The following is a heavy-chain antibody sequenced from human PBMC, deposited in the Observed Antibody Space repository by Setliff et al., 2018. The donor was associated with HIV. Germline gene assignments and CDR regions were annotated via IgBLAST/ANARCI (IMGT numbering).Heavy chain of an antibody. CDR1: GFTFSSYA. J-gene: IGHJ3*02. Sequence: PGESLKISCAASGFTFSSYAMHWVRQAPGKGLEWVAVISYDGSNKYYADSVKGRFTISRDNSKNTLYLQMNSLRAEDTAVYYCARGLTYDGAFDIWGQGTMVTVSS. CDR3: ARGLTYDGAFDI. V-gene: IGHV3-30-3*01. D-gene: IGHD3-9*01. CDR2: ISYDGSNK.